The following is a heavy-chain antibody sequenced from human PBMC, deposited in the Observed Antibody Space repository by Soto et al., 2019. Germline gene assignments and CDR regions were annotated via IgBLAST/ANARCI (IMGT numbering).Heavy chain of an antibody. CDR3: ARRVYGSGTYYAYWYFDL. D-gene: IGHD3-10*01. CDR1: GYTFSTYA. Sequence: QVPLVQSGVEVKKPGASVKISCKASGYTFSTYAIRWVRQAPGRGLEWIGWVSTYNSNTDSAQNLQGRVTMTTDTSTSTAYMELRSLRSDDTAVYYCARRVYGSGTYYAYWYFDLWGRGTLVTVSS. V-gene: IGHV1-18*01. CDR2: VSTYNSNT. J-gene: IGHJ2*01.